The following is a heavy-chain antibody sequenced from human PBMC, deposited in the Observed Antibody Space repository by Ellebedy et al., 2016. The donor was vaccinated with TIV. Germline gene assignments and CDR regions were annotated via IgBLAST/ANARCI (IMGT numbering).Heavy chain of an antibody. Sequence: MPGGSLRLSCPVSGGSISNYFWNWIRQPPGKGLEWIGYISYSGSTNYNPSLKSRVTISVDTSKNLFSLKLNSVTAADTAVYYCARDPYGDHLFDSWGQGTLVTVSS. CDR3: ARDPYGDHLFDS. J-gene: IGHJ4*02. CDR2: ISYSGST. V-gene: IGHV4-59*01. CDR1: GGSISNYF. D-gene: IGHD4-17*01.